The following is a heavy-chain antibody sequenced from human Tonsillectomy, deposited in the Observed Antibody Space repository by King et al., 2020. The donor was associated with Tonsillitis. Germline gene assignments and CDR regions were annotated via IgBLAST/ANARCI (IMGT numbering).Heavy chain of an antibody. D-gene: IGHD6-13*01. V-gene: IGHV1-18*04. J-gene: IGHJ4*02. CDR2: ISAYNGNP. CDR3: AGDPSLGYSSSFDS. CDR1: GYTFTSYG. Sequence: VQLEESGAEVKKPGASVKVSCTASGYTFTSYGISWVRQAPGQGLEWMGWISAYNGNPNHAQKLQGRVTMTTDTSTSTAYMELRSLRSDDTAVYYSAGDPSLGYSSSFDSWGQGTLVTVSS.